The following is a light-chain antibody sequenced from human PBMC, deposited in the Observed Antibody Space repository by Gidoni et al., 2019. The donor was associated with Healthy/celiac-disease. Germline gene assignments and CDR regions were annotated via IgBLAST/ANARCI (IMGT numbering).Light chain of an antibody. V-gene: IGKV3-15*01. CDR1: KSVSSN. Sequence: EIVMTQYQATLAVSPGERATLACRASKSVSSNLAWYQQKPGQAPRLLIYGASTRATGIPARFSGSGSGTEFTLTISSLQSEDFAVYYCQQYNNWPPRSTFGQGTKLEIK. CDR2: GAS. CDR3: QQYNNWPPRST. J-gene: IGKJ2*01.